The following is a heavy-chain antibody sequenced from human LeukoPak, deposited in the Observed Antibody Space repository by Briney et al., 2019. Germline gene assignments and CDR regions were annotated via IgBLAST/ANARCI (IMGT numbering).Heavy chain of an antibody. V-gene: IGHV3-23*01. Sequence: GGSLRLSCAASGFTFSSYAMSWVRQAPGKGLEWVSAISGSGGSTYYADSVKGRFTISRDNSKNTLYLQMNSLRAVDTAVYYCATVGYSSWYTFDYWGQGTLVTVSS. D-gene: IGHD6-13*01. CDR1: GFTFSSYA. CDR3: ATVGYSSWYTFDY. J-gene: IGHJ4*02. CDR2: ISGSGGST.